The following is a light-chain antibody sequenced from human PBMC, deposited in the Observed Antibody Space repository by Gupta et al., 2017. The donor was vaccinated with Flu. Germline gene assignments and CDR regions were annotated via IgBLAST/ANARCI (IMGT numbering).Light chain of an antibody. V-gene: IGKV3-20*01. CDR2: GAS. CDR1: QSVSSSY. J-gene: IGKJ3*01. Sequence: EIVSTQSPGTRSLSPGERATLSCRASQSVSSSYLAWYQQKPGQAPRLLIYGASSRATGIPDRFSGSGSGTDFTLTISRLEPEDFAVYYCQQYDSSPIFTFGPGTKVDIK. CDR3: QQYDSSPIFT.